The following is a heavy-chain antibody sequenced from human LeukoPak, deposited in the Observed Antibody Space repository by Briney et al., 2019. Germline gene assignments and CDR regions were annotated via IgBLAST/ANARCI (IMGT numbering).Heavy chain of an antibody. J-gene: IGHJ4*02. CDR1: GFTVSSSH. V-gene: IGHV3-53*01. CDR3: ARGRDYFPIDY. Sequence: GGSLRLSCAASGFTVSSSHMTWVRQTPGKGLVWVSVTYSGGNTDYADSVKGRFTISRDDSRNTLYLQMSSLRVEDTAIYYCARGRDYFPIDYWGQGTFVIVSS. D-gene: IGHD2/OR15-2a*01. CDR2: TYSGGNT.